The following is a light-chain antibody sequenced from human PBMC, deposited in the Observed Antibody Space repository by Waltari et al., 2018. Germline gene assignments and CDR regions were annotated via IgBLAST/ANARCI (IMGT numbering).Light chain of an antibody. CDR3: QSYDSSLSGYV. CDR1: SPNIGAGYD. CDR2: GNS. V-gene: IGLV1-40*01. J-gene: IGLJ1*01. Sequence: QSVLTQPPSVSGAPGQRVTIPCTGSSPNIGAGYDVQWYQQLPGTAPKLLIYGNSNRPSGVPDRFSGSKSGTSASLAITGLQAEDEADYYCQSYDSSLSGYVFGTGTKVTVL.